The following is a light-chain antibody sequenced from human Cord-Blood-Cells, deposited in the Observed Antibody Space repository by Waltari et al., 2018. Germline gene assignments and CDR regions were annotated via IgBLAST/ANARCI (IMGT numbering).Light chain of an antibody. CDR3: VLYMGSGIWV. Sequence: QTVVTQEPSFSVSPGGTVTLTCGLSSGSVSTSYYPSWYQQTPGQAPRTLISSTTTRSSGVPDRFSGSILGNKAALTITGAQADDESDYYCVLYMGSGIWVFGGGTKLTVL. CDR1: SGSVSTSYY. V-gene: IGLV8-61*01. J-gene: IGLJ3*02. CDR2: STT.